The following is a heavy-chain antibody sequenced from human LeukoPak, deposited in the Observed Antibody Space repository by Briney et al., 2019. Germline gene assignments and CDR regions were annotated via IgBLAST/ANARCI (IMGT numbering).Heavy chain of an antibody. CDR2: IKHSGST. V-gene: IGHV4-34*01. J-gene: IGHJ6*03. D-gene: IGHD5-18*01. Sequence: SETLSLTCAVYGGSFSGYYWSWIRQTPGKGLEWIWEIKHSGSTNYNPSLKSRVTISVDTSKNQFSLKLSSVTAADTAVYYCARTRRYSYVPKTYYYYYMDVWGKGTTVTVSS. CDR3: ARTRRYSYVPKTYYYYYMDV. CDR1: GGSFSGYY.